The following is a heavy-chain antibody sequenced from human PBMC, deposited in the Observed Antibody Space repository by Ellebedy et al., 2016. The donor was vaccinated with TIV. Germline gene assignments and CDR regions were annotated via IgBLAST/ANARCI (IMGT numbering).Heavy chain of an antibody. CDR1: GGSISSGGTYS. CDR3: ARDPALPRGRFDT. J-gene: IGHJ5*02. CDR2: IHYSGTT. V-gene: IGHV4-30-2*03. Sequence: MPSETLSLTCGVSGGSISSGGTYSWSWIRQPPGKGLEWIGSIHYSGTTYYNPSLQSRVTISVDPSKNQFSLKLSSVTAADTAVYYCARDPALPRGRFDTWGQGTLVTVSS.